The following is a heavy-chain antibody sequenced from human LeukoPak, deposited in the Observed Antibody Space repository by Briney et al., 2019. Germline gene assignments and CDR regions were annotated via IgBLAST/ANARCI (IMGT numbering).Heavy chain of an antibody. J-gene: IGHJ4*02. CDR3: ARVPMVRGRVLYFDY. D-gene: IGHD3-10*01. CDR1: GFTFSKFA. Sequence: PGRSLRLSCAASGFTFSKFAMHWVRQAPGKGLEWVAVISHDGSDKYYADSVKGRFTISRDNSKITLYLQINSLRAEDTAVYYCARVPMVRGRVLYFDYWGQGTLVTVSS. CDR2: ISHDGSDK. V-gene: IGHV3-30-3*01.